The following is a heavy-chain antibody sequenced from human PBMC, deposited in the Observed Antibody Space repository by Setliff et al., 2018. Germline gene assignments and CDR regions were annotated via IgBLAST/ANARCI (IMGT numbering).Heavy chain of an antibody. CDR3: AGDQCPDY. CDR2: IYYSGST. V-gene: IGHV4-59*11. CDR1: GGSISSHY. J-gene: IGHJ4*02. Sequence: SEPLSLTCTVSGGSISSHYWSWIRQPPGKGLEWIGSIYYSGSTNYNPSLKSRVTISVDTSKNQFSLKLSSVTAADTAVYYCAGDQCPDYWGQGTLVTVS.